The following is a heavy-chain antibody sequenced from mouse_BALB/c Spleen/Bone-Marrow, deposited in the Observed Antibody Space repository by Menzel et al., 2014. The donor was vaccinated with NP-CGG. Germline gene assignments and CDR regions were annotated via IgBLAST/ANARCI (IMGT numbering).Heavy chain of an antibody. Sequence: LVESGPGLVAPSQSLSITCTVSGFSLTSYSVHWVRQPPGKGLEWLGVIWAGGSTNYNSALMSRLSISKDNSKSQVFLKMSSLQTDDTAMFYCARDDDSYAMDYWGQGTSVTVSS. CDR2: IWAGGST. J-gene: IGHJ4*01. V-gene: IGHV2-9*02. CDR1: GFSLTSYS. D-gene: IGHD2-3*01. CDR3: ARDDDSYAMDY.